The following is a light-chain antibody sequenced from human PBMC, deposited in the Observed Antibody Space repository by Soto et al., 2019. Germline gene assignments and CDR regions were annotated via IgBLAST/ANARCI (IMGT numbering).Light chain of an antibody. CDR1: QSVSRF. Sequence: EIVMTQSPATLSVSPGERVTLSCRASQSVSRFLAWYQQRPGQAPRLLIYDTSTRATGVPARFSGSGSGTEFSLTISNLEPEDFAVYYCQQHISWPLTFGGGTKVEIK. CDR2: DTS. J-gene: IGKJ4*01. V-gene: IGKV3-15*01. CDR3: QQHISWPLT.